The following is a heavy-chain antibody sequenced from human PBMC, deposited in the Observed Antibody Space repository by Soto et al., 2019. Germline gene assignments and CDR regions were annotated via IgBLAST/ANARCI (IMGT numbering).Heavy chain of an antibody. CDR3: ARDQNVLLWFGELSSFDY. Sequence: QVQLVQSGAEVKKPGASVKVSCKASGYTFTSYGISWVRQAPGQGLEWMGWISAYNGNTNYAQKLQGRVTMTTDTSTSTAYMKLRSLRSDDTAVYYCARDQNVLLWFGELSSFDYWGQGTLVTVSS. D-gene: IGHD3-10*01. V-gene: IGHV1-18*01. CDR2: ISAYNGNT. CDR1: GYTFTSYG. J-gene: IGHJ4*02.